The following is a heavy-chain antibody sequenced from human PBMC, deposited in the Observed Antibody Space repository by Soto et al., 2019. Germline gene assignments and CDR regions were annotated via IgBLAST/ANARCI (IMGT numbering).Heavy chain of an antibody. D-gene: IGHD3-22*01. CDR1: GFTFSTYE. Sequence: GSLRLSCAASGFTFSTYEMNWVRQAPGKGLEWVSSISSSGSTIFYADSVQGRFTISRDNAKNSLYLQMNSLRAEDTAVYYCARVCPFLYDSSGYLWGQGTLVTVPS. V-gene: IGHV3-48*03. CDR3: ARVCPFLYDSSGYL. J-gene: IGHJ4*02. CDR2: ISSSGSTI.